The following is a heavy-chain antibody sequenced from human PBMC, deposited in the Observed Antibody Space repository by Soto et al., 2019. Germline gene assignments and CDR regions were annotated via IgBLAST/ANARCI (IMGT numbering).Heavy chain of an antibody. D-gene: IGHD3-22*01. J-gene: IGHJ5*02. V-gene: IGHV4-30-2*01. CDR1: CGSISSGGYS. CDR3: ARDLSGPSSTWYYYDSSGYYRTDNWFDP. CDR2: IYHSGST. Sequence: PSDTLSLTCAVSCGSISSGGYSWSWIRQPPGKGLEWIGYIYHSGSTYYNPSLKSRVTISVDRSKNQFSLKLSSVTAADTAVYYCARDLSGPSSTWYYYDSSGYYRTDNWFDPWGQGTLVTVSS.